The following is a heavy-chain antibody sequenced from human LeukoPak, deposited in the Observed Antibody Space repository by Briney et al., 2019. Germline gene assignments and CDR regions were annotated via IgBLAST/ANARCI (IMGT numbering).Heavy chain of an antibody. D-gene: IGHD3-10*01. Sequence: GGSLRLSCAASGFTVSSNYMSWVRRAPGKGLEWLSVIYSGGSTYYADSVKGRFTISRDNSKNTLYLQMNSLRAEDTAVYYCAREAYGSGPNWFDPWGQGTLVTVSS. V-gene: IGHV3-53*01. CDR2: IYSGGST. CDR3: AREAYGSGPNWFDP. J-gene: IGHJ5*02. CDR1: GFTVSSNY.